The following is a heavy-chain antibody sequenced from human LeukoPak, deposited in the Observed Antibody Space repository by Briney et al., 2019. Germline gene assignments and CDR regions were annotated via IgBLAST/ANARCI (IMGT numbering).Heavy chain of an antibody. CDR1: GGSISSGGYY. CDR3: ARGGSRIANWFDP. J-gene: IGHJ5*02. Sequence: PSETLSLTCTISGGSISSGGYYWSWIRQPPGKGLEWIGYIYHSGSTYYNPSLKSRVTISVDRSKNQFSLKLSSVTAADTAVYYCARGGSRIANWFDPWGQGTLVTVSS. D-gene: IGHD2-15*01. CDR2: IYHSGST. V-gene: IGHV4-30-2*01.